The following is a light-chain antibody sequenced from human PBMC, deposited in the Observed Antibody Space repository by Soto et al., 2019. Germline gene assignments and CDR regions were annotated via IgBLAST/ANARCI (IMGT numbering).Light chain of an antibody. CDR1: QSISSS. CDR2: GAS. Sequence: EIVMTQSPATLSVSPGERATLSCRASQSISSSLAWYQQKPGQAPRLLIYGASTRATGVPARFSGSGSGTEFTLTIGSLQSEDFAVYYCQQYNNWPLTFGGGTKLEIK. V-gene: IGKV3-15*01. J-gene: IGKJ4*01. CDR3: QQYNNWPLT.